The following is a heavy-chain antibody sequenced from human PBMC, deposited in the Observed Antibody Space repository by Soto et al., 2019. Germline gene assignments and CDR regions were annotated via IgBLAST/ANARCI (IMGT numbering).Heavy chain of an antibody. CDR3: AKGGPMVRGPRGYFDY. CDR1: GFTFSSYG. Sequence: VHLVESGGGVVQPGRSLRLSCAASGFTFSSYGMHWVRQAPGKGLEWVAVITYDGSNKYYADSVKGRFTISRDNSNNTLYLKMNSLRAEDTAAYYCAKGGPMVRGPRGYFDYWGQGALVTVSS. CDR2: ITYDGSNK. V-gene: IGHV3-30*18. D-gene: IGHD3-10*01. J-gene: IGHJ4*02.